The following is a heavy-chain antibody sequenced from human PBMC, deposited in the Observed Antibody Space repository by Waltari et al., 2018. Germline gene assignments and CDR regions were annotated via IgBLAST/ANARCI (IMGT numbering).Heavy chain of an antibody. D-gene: IGHD2-2*01. J-gene: IGHJ5*02. V-gene: IGHV1-2*02. CDR1: GYTFTGYY. CDR2: INPNSGGT. CDR3: ARGVPIVVVPAATKGWYDP. Sequence: QVQLVQSGAEVKKPGASVKVSCKASGYTFTGYYMHWVRQAPGQGLEWMGWINPNSGGTNYAQKFQGRVTMTKDTSISTAYMELSRLRSDDTAVYYCARGVPIVVVPAATKGWYDPWGQGTLVTVSS.